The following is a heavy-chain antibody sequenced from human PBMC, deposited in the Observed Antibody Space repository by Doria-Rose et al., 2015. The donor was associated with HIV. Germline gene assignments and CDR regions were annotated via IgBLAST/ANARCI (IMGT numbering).Heavy chain of an antibody. CDR2: IFSDDER. Sequence: QITLKESGPVLVKPTETLTLTCTVSGVSLSSPGMGVSWIRQPPGKALEWLANIFSDDERSYKTSLKSRLTCTRCTSKSQVVLTMTDMDPVDTATYYCARIKSSRWYHKYYFDFWGQGTLVIVSA. V-gene: IGHV2-26*01. D-gene: IGHD6-13*01. CDR3: ARIKSSRWYHKYYFDF. CDR1: GVSLSSPGMG. J-gene: IGHJ4*02.